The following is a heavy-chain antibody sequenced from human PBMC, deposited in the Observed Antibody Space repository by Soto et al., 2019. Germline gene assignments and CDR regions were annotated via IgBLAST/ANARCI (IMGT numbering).Heavy chain of an antibody. V-gene: IGHV1-2*02. J-gene: IGHJ5*02. D-gene: IGHD3-9*01. CDR2: INPNSGGT. CDR1: GYTFTGYY. Sequence: QVQLVQSGAEVKKPGASVKVSCKASGYTFTGYYMHWVRQAPGQGLEWMGWINPNSGGTNYAQKFQGRVTMTRDTSISTAYMELCRLTSDDTAVYYCAREDYDILTGQGRGGWFDPWGQGTLVTVSS. CDR3: AREDYDILTGQGRGGWFDP.